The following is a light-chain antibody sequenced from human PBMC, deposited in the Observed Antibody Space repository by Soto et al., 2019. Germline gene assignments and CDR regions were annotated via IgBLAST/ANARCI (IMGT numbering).Light chain of an antibody. CDR3: QRYNGNSRT. J-gene: IGKJ1*01. CDR2: KAS. V-gene: IGKV1-5*03. CDR1: QSVNSW. Sequence: DIQMTQSPSTLSAFVGDRVSITCRASQSVNSWLAWLQQKPGKAPKLLIYKASFLQSGVPSRFSGSGSGTEFTLTISDLQPDDFATYYCQRYNGNSRTFGQGTKVEIK.